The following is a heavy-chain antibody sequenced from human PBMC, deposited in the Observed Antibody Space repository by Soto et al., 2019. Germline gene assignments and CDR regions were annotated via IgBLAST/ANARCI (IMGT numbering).Heavy chain of an antibody. J-gene: IGHJ4*02. D-gene: IGHD2-2*01. CDR3: TTNGSTSFAY. CDR1: GFTFSNAW. CDR2: IKTRTDGGTT. Sequence: LRLSFAASGFTFSNAWMSWVRQAPGKGLEWVGRIKTRTDGGTTDFAAPVEGRFTISRDDSKSTLYLQMNSLKTEDTAVYYCTTNGSTSFAYWGQGTLVTVSS. V-gene: IGHV3-15*05.